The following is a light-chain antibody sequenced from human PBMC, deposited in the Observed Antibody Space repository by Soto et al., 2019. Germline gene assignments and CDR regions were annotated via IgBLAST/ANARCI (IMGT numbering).Light chain of an antibody. CDR3: QQYGSSFAT. CDR1: QSVSSN. V-gene: IGKV3-20*01. CDR2: GAS. Sequence: IVLTQSPGTLSLSPGERATLSCWASQSVSSNLAWYRQTPGQAPRLLIYGASTRATDTPARFSGSGSGTDFTLTISRVEPADFAVYYCQQYGSSFATFGQGTQVE. J-gene: IGKJ1*01.